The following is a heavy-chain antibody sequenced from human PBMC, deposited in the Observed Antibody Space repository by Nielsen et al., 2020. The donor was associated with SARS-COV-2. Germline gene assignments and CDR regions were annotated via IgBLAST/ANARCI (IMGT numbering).Heavy chain of an antibody. D-gene: IGHD6-13*01. J-gene: IGHJ6*02. CDR1: GFTFSSYS. CDR3: ATIAAAGTTYYYYGMDV. V-gene: IGHV3-48*02. CDR2: ISSSSSTI. Sequence: GESLKISCAASGFTFSSYSMNWVRQAPGKGLEWVSYISSSSSTIYYADSVKDRFTISRDNAKNSLYLQMNSLRDEDTAVYYCATIAAAGTTYYYYGMDVWGQGTTVTVSS.